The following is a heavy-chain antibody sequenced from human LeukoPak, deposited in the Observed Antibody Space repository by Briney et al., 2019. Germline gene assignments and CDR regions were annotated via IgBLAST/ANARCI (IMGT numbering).Heavy chain of an antibody. CDR1: GFTFSSYG. CDR3: ARGGEMTRVTTGWFAP. D-gene: IGHD4-17*01. J-gene: IGHJ5*02. CDR2: IWYDGSNK. V-gene: IGHV3-33*01. Sequence: GRSLRLSCAASGFTFSSYGMHWVRQAPGKGLEWVAVIWYDGSNKYYADSVKGRFTISRDNSKNTLYLQMNSMRAEDTAVYYCARGGEMTRVTTGWFAPWGQGTLVTVSS.